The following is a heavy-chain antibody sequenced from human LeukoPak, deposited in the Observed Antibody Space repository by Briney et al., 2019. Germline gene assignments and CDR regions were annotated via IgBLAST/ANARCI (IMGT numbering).Heavy chain of an antibody. J-gene: IGHJ3*02. CDR1: GFTFSSYG. V-gene: IGHV3-23*01. D-gene: IGHD3-10*01. CDR2: ISGSGGST. CDR3: AKDKVRGVTSGAFDI. Sequence: GGSLRLSCAASGFTFSSYGMSWVRQAPGRGLEWVSAISGSGGSTYYADSVKGRFTISRDNSKNTLYLQMNSLRAEDTAVYYCAKDKVRGVTSGAFDIWGQGTMVTVSS.